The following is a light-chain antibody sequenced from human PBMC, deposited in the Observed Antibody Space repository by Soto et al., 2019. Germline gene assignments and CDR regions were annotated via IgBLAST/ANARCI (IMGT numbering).Light chain of an antibody. CDR2: GAS. V-gene: IGKV3-20*01. Sequence: EIVLTQSPGTLSSSPGERATLSCRASQSVSSSYLAWYQQKPGQAPRLLIYGASSRATGIPDRFSGSGSGTDFTLTISRLEPEDFAVYYCQQYGSSPLTFGQGTRLENK. CDR1: QSVSSSY. CDR3: QQYGSSPLT. J-gene: IGKJ5*01.